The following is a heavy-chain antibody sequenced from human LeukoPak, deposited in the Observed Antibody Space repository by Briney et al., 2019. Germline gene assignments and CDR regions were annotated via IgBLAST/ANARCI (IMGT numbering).Heavy chain of an antibody. CDR3: ARGSSYYDFWSGYYSYYYYGMDV. V-gene: IGHV1-8*01. Sequence: ASVKVSCKASGYTFTSYDINWVRQATGQGLEWMGWMNPNSGNTGYAQKFQGRVTMTRNTSISTAYMELSSLRSEDTAVYYCARGSSYYDFWSGYYSYYYYGMDVWGQGTTVTVSS. J-gene: IGHJ6*02. D-gene: IGHD3-3*01. CDR1: GYTFTSYD. CDR2: MNPNSGNT.